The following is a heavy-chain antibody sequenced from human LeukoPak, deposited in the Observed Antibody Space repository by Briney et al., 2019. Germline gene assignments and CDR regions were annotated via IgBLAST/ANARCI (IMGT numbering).Heavy chain of an antibody. CDR1: GGSISSYY. CDR3: ARSGSSSSAPYYYYGMDV. V-gene: IGHV4-59*01. Sequence: SETLSLTCTVSGGSISSYYWSWIRQPPGKGLEWIGYIYYSGSTNYNPSLKSRVTIPVDTSKNQFSLKLSSVTAADTAVYYCARSGSSSSAPYYYYGMDVWGQGTTVTVSS. CDR2: IYYSGST. J-gene: IGHJ6*02. D-gene: IGHD6-6*01.